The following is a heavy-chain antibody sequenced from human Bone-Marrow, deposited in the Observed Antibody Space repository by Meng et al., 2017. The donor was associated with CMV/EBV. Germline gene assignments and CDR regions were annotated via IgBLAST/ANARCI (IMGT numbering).Heavy chain of an antibody. Sequence: KVSCKGSGYSFTTYWIGWVRQVPGKGLEWMGMIYPGDSDTRYSPSFQGQVTISADKSISTAYLQWSSLKASDTAMYYCARLLGHSSWYFMDVWGQGTTVTVSS. CDR1: GYSFTTYW. D-gene: IGHD6-13*01. CDR3: ARLLGHSSWYFMDV. CDR2: IYPGDSDT. J-gene: IGHJ6*02. V-gene: IGHV5-51*01.